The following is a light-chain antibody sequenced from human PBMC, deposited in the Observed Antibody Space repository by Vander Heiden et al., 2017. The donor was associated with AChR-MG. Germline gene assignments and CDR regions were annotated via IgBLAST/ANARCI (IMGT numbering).Light chain of an antibody. Sequence: QSALTQPRSVSGSPGQSVTIPCTGTSSDVGGYNYVSWYQQHPGKAPKVLIYDVNVRPSGVPDRFSASKSGNTASLTISGLQTEDEADYYCCSYAGRYSWVFGGGTKLT. CDR2: DVN. CDR1: SSDVGGYNY. CDR3: CSYAGRYSWV. V-gene: IGLV2-11*01. J-gene: IGLJ3*02.